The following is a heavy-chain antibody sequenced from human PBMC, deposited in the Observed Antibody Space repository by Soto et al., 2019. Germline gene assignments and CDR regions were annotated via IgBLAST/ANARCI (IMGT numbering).Heavy chain of an antibody. CDR3: VRIDVTRDWLYSFEH. J-gene: IGHJ5*02. CDR1: GFSLSDSRLG. D-gene: IGHD2-15*01. V-gene: IGHV2-26*01. Sequence: QVTLKESGPVLLRPTETLTLTCTVSGFSLSDSRLGVGWIRQPPGKALEWVAHLFSGDDRSYSPSLRSTLTISKDPSISQVVLTLTNVDPADTATYYCVRIDVTRDWLYSFEHWGRGTPVTVSP. CDR2: LFSGDDR.